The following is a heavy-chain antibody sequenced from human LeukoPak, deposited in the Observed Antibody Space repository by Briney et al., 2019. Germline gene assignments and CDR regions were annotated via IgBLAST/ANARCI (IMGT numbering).Heavy chain of an antibody. D-gene: IGHD1-1*01. CDR3: ARVTKDDAFGI. CDR1: GYTFTSYD. CDR2: MNPNSGNT. Sequence: ASVKVSCKASGYTFTSYDINWVRQATGQGHEWMGWMNPNSGNTGYAQKFQGRVTITRNTSISKAYMELSSLRSEDTAVYYCARVTKDDAFGIWGQGKMVTVSS. V-gene: IGHV1-8*03. J-gene: IGHJ3*02.